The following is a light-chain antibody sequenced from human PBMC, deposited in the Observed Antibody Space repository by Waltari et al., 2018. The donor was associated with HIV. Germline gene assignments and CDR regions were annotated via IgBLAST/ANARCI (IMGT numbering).Light chain of an antibody. Sequence: EVVMTQSTAPLSVSPGKSATLSCRASQSVTKYVAWYQQAPGQPPRLLIYDTSTRAAGIPARFSGSGSGTGFTLTISDLQSEDFAVYYCQQYPNWPPITFGPGTKV. CDR3: QQYPNWPPIT. J-gene: IGKJ3*01. CDR2: DTS. V-gene: IGKV3-15*01. CDR1: QSVTKY.